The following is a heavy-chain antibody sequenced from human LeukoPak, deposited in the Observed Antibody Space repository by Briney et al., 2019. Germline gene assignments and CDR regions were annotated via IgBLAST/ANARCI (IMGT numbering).Heavy chain of an antibody. Sequence: SQTLSLTCTVSGGSISSGGYYWSWIRQHPGKGLEWTGYIYYSGSTYYNPSLKSRVTISVDTSKNQFSLKLSSVTAADTAVYYCARGGSDMSSSNRYNWFDPWGQGTLVTVSS. CDR2: IYYSGST. J-gene: IGHJ5*02. CDR3: ARGGSDMSSSNRYNWFDP. CDR1: GGSISSGGYY. D-gene: IGHD6-6*01. V-gene: IGHV4-31*03.